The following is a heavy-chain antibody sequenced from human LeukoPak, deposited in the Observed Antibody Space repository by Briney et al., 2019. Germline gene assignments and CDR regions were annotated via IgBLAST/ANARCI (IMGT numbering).Heavy chain of an antibody. D-gene: IGHD3-22*01. CDR3: ARAKGGTYYYDSSGSRAFDI. CDR2: MNPNSGNT. CDR1: GYTFTSYD. Sequence: ASVKVSCKASGYTFTSYDINWVRQATGQGREWMGWMNPNSGNTGYAQKFQGTVTMTSTTSLSPAHMELSSLRSEDTAVYYCARAKGGTYYYDSSGSRAFDIWGQGTMVTVSS. J-gene: IGHJ3*02. V-gene: IGHV1-8*01.